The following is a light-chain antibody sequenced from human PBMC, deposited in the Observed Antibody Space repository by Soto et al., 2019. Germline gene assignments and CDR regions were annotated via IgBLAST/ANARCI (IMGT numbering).Light chain of an antibody. CDR1: SSDVGGYNY. CDR3: SSYTSSSTLVV. Sequence: QSALTQPASVSGSTGQSITISCTGTSSDVGGYNYVSWYQQHPGKAPKLMIYDVSNRPSGVSNRFSGSKSGNTASLTISGLQAEDEADYYGSSYTSSSTLVVFGGGTKLTVL. V-gene: IGLV2-14*01. CDR2: DVS. J-gene: IGLJ2*01.